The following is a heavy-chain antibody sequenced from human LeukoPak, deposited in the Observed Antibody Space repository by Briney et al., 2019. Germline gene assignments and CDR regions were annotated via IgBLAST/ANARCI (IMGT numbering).Heavy chain of an antibody. D-gene: IGHD5-18*01. V-gene: IGHV4-59*08. J-gene: IGHJ4*02. CDR1: GGSISSYY. CDR3: LGGYNSYYFDY. CDR2: IYYSGST. Sequence: SETLSLTCTVSGGSISSYYWSWIRQPPGKGLEWIGYIYYSGSTNYNPSLKSRVSISVDTSKNQFSLKLSSVTAADPAVYYCLGGYNSYYFDYWGQGTLVTVSS.